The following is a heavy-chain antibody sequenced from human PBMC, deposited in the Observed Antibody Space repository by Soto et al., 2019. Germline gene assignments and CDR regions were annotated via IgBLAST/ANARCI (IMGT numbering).Heavy chain of an antibody. CDR2: IIPIFGTI. CDR1: GGTFSSDA. D-gene: IGHD3-22*01. CDR3: ARDKSADSSGYLYYFDY. Sequence: GASVKVSCKPSGGTFSSDAITGVRQAPGQGLEWMGGIIPIFGTINYAQKFQGRVTITADKSTTTAYMELSSLRSEDTAIYYCARDKSADSSGYLYYFDYWGQGTLVTVSS. J-gene: IGHJ4*02. V-gene: IGHV1-69*06.